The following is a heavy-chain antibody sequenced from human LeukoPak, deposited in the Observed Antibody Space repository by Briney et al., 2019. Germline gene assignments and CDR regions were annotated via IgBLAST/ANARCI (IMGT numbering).Heavy chain of an antibody. J-gene: IGHJ5*02. Sequence: ASVKVSCKASGYTFTSYGISWVRQAPGQGLEWMGWISAYNGNTNYAQKLQGRVTMTTGTSTSTAYMELRSLRSDDTAVYYCARDLSVTTMVRGVTRSWFDPWGQGTLVTVSS. CDR1: GYTFTSYG. CDR3: ARDLSVTTMVRGVTRSWFDP. V-gene: IGHV1-18*01. CDR2: ISAYNGNT. D-gene: IGHD3-10*01.